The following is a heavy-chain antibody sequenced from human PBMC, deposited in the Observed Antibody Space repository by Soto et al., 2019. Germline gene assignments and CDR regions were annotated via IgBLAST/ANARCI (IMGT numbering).Heavy chain of an antibody. Sequence: GGSLRLSCTAAGFTFGDYAMSWVRQAPGKGLEWVGYIRSKASGGTAEYAASVKGRFTFSRDDPKSIAYLQMNSLKIEDTAIYYCTRDQPITPWGQGTMVTVSS. CDR2: IRSKASGGTA. D-gene: IGHD3-10*01. V-gene: IGHV3-49*04. CDR1: GFTFGDYA. J-gene: IGHJ3*01. CDR3: TRDQPITP.